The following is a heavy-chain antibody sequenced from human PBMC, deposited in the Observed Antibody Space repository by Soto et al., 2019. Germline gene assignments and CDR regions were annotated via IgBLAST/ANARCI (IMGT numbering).Heavy chain of an antibody. CDR3: AKERPVRRGIVATDFDY. D-gene: IGHD5-12*01. V-gene: IGHV3-30*18. CDR2: MSFDGSNK. J-gene: IGHJ4*02. CDR1: GFTFSSSG. Sequence: PGGSLRLSCAASGFTFSSSGMHWVGQAPGKGLGGVAVMSFDGSNKYYADSVKGRFTISRDNSKNTLYLQMNSLRAEDTAVYYCAKERPVRRGIVATDFDYWGQGTLVTVSS.